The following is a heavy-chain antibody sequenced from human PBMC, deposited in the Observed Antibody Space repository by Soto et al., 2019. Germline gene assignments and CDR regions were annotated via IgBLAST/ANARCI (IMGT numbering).Heavy chain of an antibody. CDR1: GFTFSNYW. V-gene: IGHV3-74*01. Sequence: PGGSLRLSCVASGFTFSNYWMHWVRQVPGKGLVWVSRINSDGTSTNYADSVKGRFTISRDNAKNTLYLQMDSLRTEDTAVYYCERVGSVAGPDYWGQGTLVTVSS. CDR2: INSDGTST. J-gene: IGHJ4*02. CDR3: ERVGSVAGPDY. D-gene: IGHD6-19*01.